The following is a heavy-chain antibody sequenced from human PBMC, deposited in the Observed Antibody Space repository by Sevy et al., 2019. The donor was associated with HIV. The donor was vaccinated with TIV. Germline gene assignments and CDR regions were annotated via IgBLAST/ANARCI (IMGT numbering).Heavy chain of an antibody. Sequence: GGSLRLSCAASGFTFSSYSMNWVRQAPGKGLEWVSSISTGSIYIYYADSVKGRFTISRDNAKNSLYLQMNSLRAEDTAVYYCARDEVGGSYWEFDYWGQGTLVTVSS. V-gene: IGHV3-21*01. CDR2: ISTGSIYI. D-gene: IGHD1-26*01. CDR3: ARDEVGGSYWEFDY. CDR1: GFTFSSYS. J-gene: IGHJ4*02.